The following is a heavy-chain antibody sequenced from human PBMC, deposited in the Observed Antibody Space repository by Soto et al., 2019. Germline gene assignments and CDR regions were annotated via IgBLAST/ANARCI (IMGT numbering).Heavy chain of an antibody. J-gene: IGHJ4*02. CDR1: GGSFSGYY. Sequence: SETLSLTCAVYGGSFSGYYWSWIRQPPGKGLEWIGEINHSGSTNYNPSLKSRVTISVDTSKNQFSLKLSSVTAADTAVYYCARSEYCSSTSCELGYGYWGQGTLGTVSS. V-gene: IGHV4-34*01. D-gene: IGHD2-2*01. CDR3: ARSEYCSSTSCELGYGY. CDR2: INHSGST.